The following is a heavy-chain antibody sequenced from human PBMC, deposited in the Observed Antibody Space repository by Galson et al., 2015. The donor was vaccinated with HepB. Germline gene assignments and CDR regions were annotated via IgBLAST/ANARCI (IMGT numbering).Heavy chain of an antibody. D-gene: IGHD6-13*01. J-gene: IGHJ4*02. CDR3: ARGGTYSSSWYDY. CDR2: INSDGSST. V-gene: IGHV3-74*01. CDR1: GFTFSSYW. Sequence: SLRLSCAASGFTFSSYWIHWVRQAPGKGLVWVSRINSDGSSTSYADSVKGRFTISRDTAKNTLYLQMNSLRAEDTAVYYCARGGTYSSSWYDYWGQGTLVTVSS.